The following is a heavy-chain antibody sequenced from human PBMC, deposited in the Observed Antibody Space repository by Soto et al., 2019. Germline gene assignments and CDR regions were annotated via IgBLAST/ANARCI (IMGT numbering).Heavy chain of an antibody. CDR2: GYSSGST. J-gene: IGHJ4*01. Sequence: XXTLSLTFTVSGGSIRSYYWGWILQPPGKGLEWLGYGYSSGSTNYNPSLKSRVSISLDTSKNQFSLKLTSVTAADTAVYYCTRGSHFYYFDYWGHGTLVTVSS. V-gene: IGHV4-59*01. D-gene: IGHD3-10*01. CDR3: TRGSHFYYFDY. CDR1: GGSIRSYY.